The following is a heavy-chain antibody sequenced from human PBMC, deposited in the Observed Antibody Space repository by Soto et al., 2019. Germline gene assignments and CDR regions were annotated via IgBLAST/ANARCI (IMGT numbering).Heavy chain of an antibody. D-gene: IGHD6-19*01. CDR3: ATDRGQAVPGTQEY. V-gene: IGHV3-23*01. CDR2: ISGSGGNT. Sequence: EVQLLESGGGLVQPGGSLRLSCAASGFTFSSYAMGWVRQAPGKGLEWVSTISGSGGNTYYADSVKGRFTISRDNSKNTLYVQMNSLRGEDTAVYYCATDRGQAVPGTQEYWGQGTLVTVSP. CDR1: GFTFSSYA. J-gene: IGHJ4*02.